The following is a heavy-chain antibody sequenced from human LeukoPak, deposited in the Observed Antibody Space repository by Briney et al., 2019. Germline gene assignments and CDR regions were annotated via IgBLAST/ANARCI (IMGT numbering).Heavy chain of an antibody. CDR3: ATSKGSGYDWGVFDY. D-gene: IGHD5-12*01. Sequence: PGGSLRLSCAASGFTVSSNYMSWVRQAPGKGLEWVSVIYSGGSTYYADSVKGRFTISRDNSKNTLYLQMNSLRAEDTAVCYCATSKGSGYDWGVFDYWGQGTLVTVSS. CDR1: GFTVSSNY. J-gene: IGHJ4*02. CDR2: IYSGGST. V-gene: IGHV3-66*01.